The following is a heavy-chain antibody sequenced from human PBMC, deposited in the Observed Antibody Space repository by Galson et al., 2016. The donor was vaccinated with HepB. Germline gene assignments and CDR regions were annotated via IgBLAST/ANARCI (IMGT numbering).Heavy chain of an antibody. CDR1: NYSITNNNW. V-gene: IGHV4-4*02. CDR2: IYHSGHT. D-gene: IGHD6-19*01. J-gene: IGHJ4*02. CDR3: ARYTSRGWFYFDY. Sequence: ETLSLTCVVSNYSITNNNWWSWVRQPPGKRLEWIAEIYHSGHTNYNPSLKSRVTISLDKSKNQFSLKLTSVSAADTAVYYCARYTSRGWFYFDYWGQGTLVTVSS.